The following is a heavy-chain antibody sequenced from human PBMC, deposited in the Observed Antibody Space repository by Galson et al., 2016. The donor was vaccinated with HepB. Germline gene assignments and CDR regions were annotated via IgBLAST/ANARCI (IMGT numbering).Heavy chain of an antibody. Sequence: SLRVSCAASGFTFSEAWMNWVRRAPGKGLEWVGRIKSKSHGETVDYAGPVKGRFTISRDDSKNTLYLQMNSLKIEDTAVYYCTTDSVSTISNYFDYWGQGNVVTVSS. CDR2: IKSKSHGETV. V-gene: IGHV3-15*01. CDR1: GFTFSEAW. D-gene: IGHD5/OR15-5a*01. CDR3: TTDSVSTISNYFDY. J-gene: IGHJ4*02.